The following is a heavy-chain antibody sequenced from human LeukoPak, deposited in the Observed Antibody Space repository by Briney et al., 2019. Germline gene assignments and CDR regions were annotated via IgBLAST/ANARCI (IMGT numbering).Heavy chain of an antibody. Sequence: ASVKVSCKASGYTFTSYDINWVRQATGQGLEWMGWMNPNSGGTNYAQKFQGRVTMTRDTSISTAYMELSRLRSDDTAVYYCARVGGYSYGSVDYWGQGTLVTVSS. CDR1: GYTFTSYD. CDR2: MNPNSGGT. D-gene: IGHD5-18*01. V-gene: IGHV1-2*02. CDR3: ARVGGYSYGSVDY. J-gene: IGHJ4*02.